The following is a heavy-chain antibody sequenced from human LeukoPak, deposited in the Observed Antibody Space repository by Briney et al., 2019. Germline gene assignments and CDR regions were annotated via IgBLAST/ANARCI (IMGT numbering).Heavy chain of an antibody. CDR3: ARGGSPLNYYYYYMDV. D-gene: IGHD3-16*01. CDR1: GGSISSYY. CDR2: IYYSGST. J-gene: IGHJ6*03. Sequence: PSETLSLTCTVSGGSISSYYWSWIRQPPGKGLEWIGYIYYSGSTNYNPSLKSRVTISVDTSKNQFSLKLSSVTAADTAVYYCARGGSPLNYYYYYMDVWGKGTTVTISS. V-gene: IGHV4-59*01.